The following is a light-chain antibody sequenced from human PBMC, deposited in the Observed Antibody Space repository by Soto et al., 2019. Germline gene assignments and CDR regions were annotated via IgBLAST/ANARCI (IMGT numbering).Light chain of an antibody. V-gene: IGKV1-39*01. Sequence: DIQMTQSPASLSASVGDRVTITCRASQTISTYLNWYQQKPGEAPNLLIYTASSLQSGVPSRFSGSGSGTDFTLTIGGLHPEDSATYYCQQSFDTPWTFGQGTKVDI. CDR2: TAS. CDR3: QQSFDTPWT. CDR1: QTISTY. J-gene: IGKJ1*01.